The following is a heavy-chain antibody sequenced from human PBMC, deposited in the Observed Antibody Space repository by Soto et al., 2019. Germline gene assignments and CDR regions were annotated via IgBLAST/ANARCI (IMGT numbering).Heavy chain of an antibody. D-gene: IGHD3-3*01. J-gene: IGHJ6*02. CDR3: EVRFLEWLSLRASDYYYYGMEV. CDR1: GFTFSSYA. Sequence: GGSLRLSCSASGFTFSSYAMHWVRQAPGKGLEYVSAISSNGGSTYYADSVKGRFTISRDNSKNTLYLQMSSLRAEDTAVYYCEVRFLEWLSLRASDYYYYGMEVWGQGTTVPVS. V-gene: IGHV3-64D*08. CDR2: ISSNGGST.